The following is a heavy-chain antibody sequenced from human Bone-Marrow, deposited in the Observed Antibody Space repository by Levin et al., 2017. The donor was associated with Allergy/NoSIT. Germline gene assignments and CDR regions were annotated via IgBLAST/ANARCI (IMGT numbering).Heavy chain of an antibody. D-gene: IGHD3-3*01. CDR1: GFTFTNYA. Sequence: GGSLRLSCAVSGFTFTNYAMSWVRLAPGMGLEWVSGISGIDGSTYYADSVKGRFTISRDNSKNTLYLQMNSLRPEDTAVYYCAKVRVKITIFGVVIIPGWFDPWGQGTLVTVSS. CDR3: AKVRVKITIFGVVIIPGWFDP. V-gene: IGHV3-23*01. CDR2: ISGIDGST. J-gene: IGHJ5*02.